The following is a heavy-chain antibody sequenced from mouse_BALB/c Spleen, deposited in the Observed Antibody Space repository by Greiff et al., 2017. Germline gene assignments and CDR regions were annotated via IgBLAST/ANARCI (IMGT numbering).Heavy chain of an antibody. V-gene: IGHV5-12-1*01. CDR3: ARRGDWDYFDY. CDR1: GFAFSSYD. J-gene: IGHJ2*01. Sequence: EVQGVESGGGLVKPGGSLKLSCAASGFAFSSYDMSWVRQTPEKRLEWVAYISSGGGSTYYPDTVKGRFTISRDNAKNTLYLQMSSLKSEDTAMYYCARRGDWDYFDYWGQGTTLTVSS. D-gene: IGHD4-1*01. CDR2: ISSGGGST.